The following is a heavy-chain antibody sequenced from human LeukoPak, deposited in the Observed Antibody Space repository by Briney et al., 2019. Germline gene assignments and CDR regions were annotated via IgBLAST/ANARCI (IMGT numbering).Heavy chain of an antibody. CDR3: ARDFNWNHVGPDAFDI. D-gene: IGHD1-1*01. CDR1: GYTFTGYY. CDR2: INPNSGGT. J-gene: IGHJ3*02. Sequence: ASVKVSCKASGYTFTGYYMHWVRQAPGQGLEWMGWINPNSGGTNYAQKFQGRVTMTRDTSISTAYMELSSLRSEDTAVYYCARDFNWNHVGPDAFDIWGQGTMSPSLQ. V-gene: IGHV1-2*02.